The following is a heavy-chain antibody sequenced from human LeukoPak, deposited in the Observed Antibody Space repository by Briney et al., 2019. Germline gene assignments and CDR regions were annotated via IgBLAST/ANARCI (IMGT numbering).Heavy chain of an antibody. D-gene: IGHD1-26*01. J-gene: IGHJ3*02. CDR2: IYYSGTT. CDR3: ARAVSGTLYDALDI. CDR1: GASISTYY. Sequence: SETLSLTCTVSGASISTYYWSWIRQPPGEGLEWSGSIYYSGTTHSTPPLKSRATLSVDTPKNHLSPKGNFVTAADTAVYYSARAVSGTLYDALDIWGHGTMVTVSP. V-gene: IGHV4-59*01.